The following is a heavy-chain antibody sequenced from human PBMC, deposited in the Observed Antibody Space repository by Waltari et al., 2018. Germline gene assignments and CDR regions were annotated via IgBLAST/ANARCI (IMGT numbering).Heavy chain of an antibody. J-gene: IGHJ6*03. Sequence: QVQLVESGGGVVQPGRSLRLSCAASGFTFSSYAMHWVRQDTGKGLEWVAVISYDGSNKYYADSVKGRFTISRDNSKNTLYLQMNSLRAEDTAVYYCARDRGSYSYYYYYMDVWGKGTTVTISS. V-gene: IGHV3-30-3*01. D-gene: IGHD1-26*01. CDR2: ISYDGSNK. CDR3: ARDRGSYSYYYYYMDV. CDR1: GFTFSSYA.